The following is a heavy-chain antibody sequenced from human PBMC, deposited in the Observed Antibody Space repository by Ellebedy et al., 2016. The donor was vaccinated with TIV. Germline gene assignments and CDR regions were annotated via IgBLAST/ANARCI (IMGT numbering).Heavy chain of an antibody. V-gene: IGHV4-30-4*07. CDR1: GGSISSGGYS. CDR3: ARDWDIAARPAGEVGFDP. CDR2: IYYSGST. D-gene: IGHD6-6*01. J-gene: IGHJ5*02. Sequence: SETLSLXXAVSGGSISSGGYSWSWIRQPPGKGLEWIGYIYYSGSTYYNPSLKSRVTISVDTSKNQFSLKLNSVTPEDTAVYYCARDWDIAARPAGEVGFDPWGQGTLVTVSS.